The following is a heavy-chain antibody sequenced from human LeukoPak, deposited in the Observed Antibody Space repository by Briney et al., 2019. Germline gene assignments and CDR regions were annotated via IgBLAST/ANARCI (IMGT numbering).Heavy chain of an antibody. V-gene: IGHV6-1*01. D-gene: IGHD2-8*01. J-gene: IGHJ4*02. Sequence: SQTLSLTCAISGDSVSSNSAAWNWIRQSPSRGLEWLGRTYYRSKWYNDYAVSVKSRITINPDTSKNQFSLQLNSVTPEDTAVYYCARDPRYCTNGVCHFDYWGQGTLVTVSS. CDR2: TYYRSKWYN. CDR1: GDSVSSNSAA. CDR3: ARDPRYCTNGVCHFDY.